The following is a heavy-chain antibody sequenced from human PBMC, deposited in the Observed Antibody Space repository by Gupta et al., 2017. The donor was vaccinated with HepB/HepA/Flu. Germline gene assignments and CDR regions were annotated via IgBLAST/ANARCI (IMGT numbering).Heavy chain of an antibody. CDR2: IWYDGSNK. V-gene: IGHV3-33*01. Sequence: QVQLVESGGGVVQPGRSLRLSCAASGFTFRSHGMHWVRQAPGKGLEWVAVIWYDGSNKYYADSVKGRFTISRDNSKNTLDLPMNSLRVEDTAVYYCARWYDNKCMDVWGKGTTVTVSS. J-gene: IGHJ6*03. CDR1: GFTFRSHG. D-gene: IGHD3-22*01. CDR3: ARWYDNKCMDV.